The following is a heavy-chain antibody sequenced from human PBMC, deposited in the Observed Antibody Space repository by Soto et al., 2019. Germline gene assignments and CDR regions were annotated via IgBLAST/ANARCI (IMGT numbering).Heavy chain of an antibody. J-gene: IGHJ6*02. D-gene: IGHD3-9*01. V-gene: IGHV1-18*01. CDR2: ISAYNGNT. Sequence: ASVKVSCKASGYTFTSYGISWVRQAPGQGLEWMGWISAYNGNTNYAQKLQGRVTMTTDTSTSTAYMELRSLRSDDTAVYYCARPVLRYLDYGMDVWGQGTTVTLSS. CDR3: ARPVLRYLDYGMDV. CDR1: GYTFTSYG.